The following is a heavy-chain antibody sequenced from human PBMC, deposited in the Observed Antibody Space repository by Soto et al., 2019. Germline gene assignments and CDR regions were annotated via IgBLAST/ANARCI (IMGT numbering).Heavy chain of an antibody. CDR2: IRGSGLKT. CDR3: AKGADFGDFVGGGYFDY. D-gene: IGHD4-17*01. J-gene: IGHJ4*02. CDR1: GFSFGSFA. Sequence: EVQLLESGGGLVQPGGSLRLSCGASGFSFGSFAVSWFRQAPGKGLEWVSFIRGSGLKTNYADSVKGRFTISRDNSKETVYLQMNSLRAEDTAVYYCAKGADFGDFVGGGYFDYWGQGTLVTVSS. V-gene: IGHV3-23*01.